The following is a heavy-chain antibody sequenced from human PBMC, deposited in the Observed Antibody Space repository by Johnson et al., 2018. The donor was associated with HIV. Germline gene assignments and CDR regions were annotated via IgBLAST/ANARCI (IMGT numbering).Heavy chain of an antibody. CDR2: ISYDGSNK. D-gene: IGHD1-26*01. Sequence: QVHLVESGGGVVQPGRSLRLSCAASGFTFSSYAMHWVRQAPGKWLEWVAVISYDGSNKYYADSVKGRFTISRDNSKNTLYLQLNSLRAEGTAVYYCAKVGIGGATTGAFDIWGQGTMVTVSS. CDR3: AKVGIGGATTGAFDI. J-gene: IGHJ3*02. V-gene: IGHV3-30*04. CDR1: GFTFSSYA.